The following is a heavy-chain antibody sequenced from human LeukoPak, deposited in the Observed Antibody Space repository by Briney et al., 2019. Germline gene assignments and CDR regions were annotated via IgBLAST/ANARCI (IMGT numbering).Heavy chain of an antibody. CDR3: AKASGYSSGWYWFDP. CDR1: GFTFSSYA. J-gene: IGHJ5*02. D-gene: IGHD6-19*01. CDR2: ISGSGGST. Sequence: PGGSLRLSCAASGFTFSSYAMSWVRQAPGKGLERVSAISGSGGSTYYADSVKGRFTISRDNSKNTLYLQMNSLRAEDTAVYYCAKASGYSSGWYWFDPWGQGTLVTVSS. V-gene: IGHV3-23*01.